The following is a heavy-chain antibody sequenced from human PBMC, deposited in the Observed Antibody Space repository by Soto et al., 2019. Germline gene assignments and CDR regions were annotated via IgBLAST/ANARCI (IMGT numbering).Heavy chain of an antibody. CDR2: LSVDGSNK. V-gene: IGHV3-30*04. CDR3: VRDGLHITIYGYGDY. J-gene: IGHJ4*02. CDR1: GFTFSSFV. Sequence: QVQLVESGGGVVQPGRSLRLSCAASGFTFSSFVMHWVRQAPGKGLEWVAALSVDGSNKIYADSVKGRFTISTDNSKSTLDLRMNSLTIEDTAVYYCVRDGLHITIYGYGDYWGQGGLVTVSS. D-gene: IGHD3-3*01.